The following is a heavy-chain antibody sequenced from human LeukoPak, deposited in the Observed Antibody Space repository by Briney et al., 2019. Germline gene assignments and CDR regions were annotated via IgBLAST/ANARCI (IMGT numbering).Heavy chain of an antibody. CDR1: GYTFTSYY. J-gene: IGHJ4*02. CDR2: VNPIIFRT. D-gene: IGHD3-22*01. V-gene: IGHV1-46*01. Sequence: GASVKVSCKASGYTFTSYYIHWVRQAPGQGLEWMGIVNPIIFRTTYAQKFQGRVTMTRDTSTSTVYMELSSLRSEDTAVYYCARSYDSSGSDAYFDYWGQGTLVTVSS. CDR3: ARSYDSSGSDAYFDY.